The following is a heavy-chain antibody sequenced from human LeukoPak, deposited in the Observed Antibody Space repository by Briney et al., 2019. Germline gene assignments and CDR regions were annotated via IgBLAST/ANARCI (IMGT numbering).Heavy chain of an antibody. J-gene: IGHJ4*02. CDR2: IYSSGST. V-gene: IGHV3-53*01. CDR1: GFIVSNNY. D-gene: IGHD6-6*01. CDR3: ARTAYSTSWMPFDY. Sequence: GGSLRLSCAASGFIVSNNYMSWVRQAPGKGLEWVSVIYSSGSTYCADSVKGRFTISRDNSKNTLYLQMNSLRGEDTAVYYCARTAYSTSWMPFDYWGQGTLVTVSS.